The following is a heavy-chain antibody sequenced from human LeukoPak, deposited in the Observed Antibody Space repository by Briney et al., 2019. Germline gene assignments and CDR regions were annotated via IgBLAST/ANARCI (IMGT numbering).Heavy chain of an antibody. V-gene: IGHV3-48*02. CDR2: ISSSSSTI. CDR1: GFTFSSYS. J-gene: IGHJ4*02. D-gene: IGHD5-12*01. CDR3: ATGYRSAYSWDS. Sequence: GGSLRPSCAASGFTFSSYSMNWVRQAPGKGLEWVSYISSSSSTIYYADSVKGRFTISRDNAKNSLYLQMNSLRDEDTAVYYCATGYRSAYSWDSWGQGTLVTVSS.